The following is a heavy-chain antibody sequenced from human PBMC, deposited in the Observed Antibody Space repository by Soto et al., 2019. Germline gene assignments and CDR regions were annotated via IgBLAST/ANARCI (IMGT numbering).Heavy chain of an antibody. CDR2: ISYDGSNK. CDR1: GFTFSSYA. V-gene: IGHV3-30-3*01. Sequence: QVQLVESGGGVDQPGGSLRLSCAASGFTFSSYAMHWVRQAPGKGLEWVAVISYDGSNKYYADSVKGRFTISRDNSKNTLYLQMNSLRAEDTAVYYCARGGYSYGQPFDYWGQGTLVTVSS. J-gene: IGHJ4*02. CDR3: ARGGYSYGQPFDY. D-gene: IGHD5-18*01.